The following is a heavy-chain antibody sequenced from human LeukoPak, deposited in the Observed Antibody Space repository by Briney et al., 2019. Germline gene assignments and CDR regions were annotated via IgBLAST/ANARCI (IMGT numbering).Heavy chain of an antibody. Sequence: ASVKVSCKASGGTFSSYAISWVRQAPGQGLEWMGGIIPIFGTANYAQKFQGRVTITADESTSTAYMELSSLRAEDTAVYYCAKHFYDFGELFSGGDAFDIWAKGQWSPSLQ. V-gene: IGHV1-69*01. CDR1: GGTFSSYA. CDR3: AKHFYDFGELFSGGDAFDI. D-gene: IGHD3-10*01. J-gene: IGHJ3*02. CDR2: IIPIFGTA.